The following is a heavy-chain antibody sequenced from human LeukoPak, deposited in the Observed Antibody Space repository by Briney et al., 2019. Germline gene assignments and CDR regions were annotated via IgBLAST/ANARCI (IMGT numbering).Heavy chain of an antibody. D-gene: IGHD2-15*01. V-gene: IGHV3-15*01. J-gene: IGHJ4*02. CDR3: TTDARAGVLPY. CDR1: GFTFSNAW. Sequence: PGGSLRLSCAASGFTFSNAWMSWVRQAPGKGLEWVGRIKSKTDGGTTDYAAPVKGRFTISRDGSKNTLYLQMNSLKTEDTAVYYCTTDARAGVLPYWGQGTLVTVSS. CDR2: IKSKTDGGTT.